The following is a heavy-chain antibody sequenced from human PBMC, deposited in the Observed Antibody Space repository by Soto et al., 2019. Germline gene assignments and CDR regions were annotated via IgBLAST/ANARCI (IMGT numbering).Heavy chain of an antibody. J-gene: IGHJ4*02. CDR2: IFSNDEK. Sequence: QVTLKESGPVLVKPTETLTLTCSVSGFSLSNARMGVSWIRQPPGKALEWLAHIFSNDEKSYSTSLKSRLNISRDTSKNQVVLTMTNMDPVDTATYYCARHGRGVGARPLDYWGQGTLVTVSS. CDR1: GFSLSNARMG. D-gene: IGHD1-26*01. CDR3: ARHGRGVGARPLDY. V-gene: IGHV2-26*01.